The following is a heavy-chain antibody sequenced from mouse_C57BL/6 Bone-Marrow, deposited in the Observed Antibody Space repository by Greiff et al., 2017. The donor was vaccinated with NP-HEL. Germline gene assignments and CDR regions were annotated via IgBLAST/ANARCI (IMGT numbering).Heavy chain of an antibody. J-gene: IGHJ1*03. V-gene: IGHV1-19*01. CDR3: ASPYGNYRQGYFDV. CDR1: GYTFTDYY. Sequence: EVQLQQSGPVLVKPGASVKMSCKASGYTFTDYYMNWVKQSHGKSLEWIGVINPYNGGTSYNQKFKGKATLTVDKSSSTAYMELNSLTSEDSAVYYGASPYGNYRQGYFDVWGTGTTVTVSS. D-gene: IGHD2-1*01. CDR2: INPYNGGT.